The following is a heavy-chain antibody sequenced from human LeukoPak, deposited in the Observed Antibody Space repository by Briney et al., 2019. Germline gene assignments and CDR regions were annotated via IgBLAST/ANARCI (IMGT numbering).Heavy chain of an antibody. V-gene: IGHV3-53*01. J-gene: IGHJ4*02. D-gene: IGHD1-14*01. Sequence: GGPLRLSCAASGFTVITNDMTWVRQAPGKGLEWVSVLYSDGNTKYADSVQGRFTISRDNSKNTLYLEMNSLSPDDTAVYYCARGVEPLAANTLAYWGQGTLVTVGS. CDR1: GFTVITND. CDR2: LYSDGNT. CDR3: ARGVEPLAANTLAY.